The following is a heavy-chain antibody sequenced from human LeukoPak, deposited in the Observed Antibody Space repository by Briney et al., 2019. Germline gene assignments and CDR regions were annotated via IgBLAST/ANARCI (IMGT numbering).Heavy chain of an antibody. CDR3: ARGWLLDL. CDR1: GFRVSSDF. V-gene: IGHV3-53*01. J-gene: IGHJ1*01. CDR2: IYAVVGT. D-gene: IGHD3-9*01. Sequence: GGSLRLSCAASGFRVSSDFMSWVRQAPGKGLEWVSIIYAVVGTYYADSVEGRFTISRDDSKNILFLHMNSLTAEDSAVYYCARGWLLDLWGQGTPVTVSS.